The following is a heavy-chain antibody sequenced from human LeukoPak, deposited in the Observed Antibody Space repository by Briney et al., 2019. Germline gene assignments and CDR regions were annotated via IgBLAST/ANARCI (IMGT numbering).Heavy chain of an antibody. Sequence: QPGRSLRLSCAASGFTFSSYAMHWVRQAPGKGLEWVAVISYDGNNKYYADSVKGRFTISRDNSKNTLYLQMNSLRAEDTALYYCATLPTWGQGTLVTVSS. V-gene: IGHV3-30-3*01. CDR2: ISYDGNNK. CDR3: ATLPT. CDR1: GFTFSSYA. D-gene: IGHD4-17*01. J-gene: IGHJ4*02.